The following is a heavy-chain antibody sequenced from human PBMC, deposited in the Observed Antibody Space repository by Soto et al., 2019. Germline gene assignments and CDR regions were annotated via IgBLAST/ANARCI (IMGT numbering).Heavy chain of an antibody. Sequence: QVQLVESGGGVVQPGRSLRLSCAVSGMTFRSSDMHWVRQAPGKGLEWVAVIWYDGTSKYYAESVKGRFTISRDTSSNTLYLQMNSLRGDDTAVYYCVRDLSCSGKYMNDAFRVWGQGTMVIVSS. D-gene: IGHD3-10*02. CDR1: GMTFRSSD. V-gene: IGHV3-33*01. CDR2: IWYDGTSK. J-gene: IGHJ3*01. CDR3: VRDLSCSGKYMNDAFRV.